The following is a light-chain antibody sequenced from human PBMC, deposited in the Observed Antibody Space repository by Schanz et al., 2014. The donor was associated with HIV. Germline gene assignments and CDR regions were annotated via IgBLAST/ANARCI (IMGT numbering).Light chain of an antibody. J-gene: IGKJ4*01. CDR2: GAS. V-gene: IGKV3-11*01. Sequence: ETVVTQSPATLSVSPGERVTLSCRASQSVAGRSAWFQQKPGQAPRLLIYGASTRATDIPARFSGSGSGTDFTLTISSLEPEDFAVYYCQQRSNWPRGTFGGGTTVEIK. CDR3: QQRSNWPRGT. CDR1: QSVAGR.